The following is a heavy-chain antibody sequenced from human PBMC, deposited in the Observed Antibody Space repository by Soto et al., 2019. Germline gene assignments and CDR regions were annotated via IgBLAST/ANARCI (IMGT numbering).Heavy chain of an antibody. Sequence: EVQLVESGGGLVQPGGSLKLSCAASGFTFSGSAMHWVRQASGKGLEWVGHIRSKANSYATAYAASVRGRFTISRDDSENTAYRQMSSLKTEDTAVYYCTRLGGSMDTPMGSDYWGRGTLVTVSS. V-gene: IGHV3-73*02. CDR1: GFTFSGSA. J-gene: IGHJ4*02. CDR2: IRSKANSYAT. CDR3: TRLGGSMDTPMGSDY. D-gene: IGHD5-18*01.